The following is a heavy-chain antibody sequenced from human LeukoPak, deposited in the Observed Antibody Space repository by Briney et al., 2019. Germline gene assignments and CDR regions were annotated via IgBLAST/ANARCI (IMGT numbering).Heavy chain of an antibody. CDR3: ARGRSGLAAAGTYDY. D-gene: IGHD6-13*01. CDR1: GYTFTSSD. V-gene: IGHV1-8*01. J-gene: IGHJ4*02. Sequence: ASVKVSCKTSGYTFTSSDINWVRQAAGQGLEWMGWINPNSGRTGYAQKFQGRVTMTADTSIRTAYMELRGLRFDDTAVYYCARGRSGLAAAGTYDYWGQGTLITVSS. CDR2: INPNSGRT.